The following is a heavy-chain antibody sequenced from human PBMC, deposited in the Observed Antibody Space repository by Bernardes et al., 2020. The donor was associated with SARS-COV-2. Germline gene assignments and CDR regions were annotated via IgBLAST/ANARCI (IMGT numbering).Heavy chain of an antibody. J-gene: IGHJ6*02. Sequence: GGSLRLSCAASGFIFSSYWMSWVRQAPGKGLEWVANIKQDGSEKYYVDSVKGRFTISRDNAKNSLYLQMNSLRADDTAVYYCARDALVAGTGYYYYGMDVWGQGTTVTVSS. CDR3: ARDALVAGTGYYYYGMDV. D-gene: IGHD6-19*01. CDR1: GFIFSSYW. CDR2: IKQDGSEK. V-gene: IGHV3-7*01.